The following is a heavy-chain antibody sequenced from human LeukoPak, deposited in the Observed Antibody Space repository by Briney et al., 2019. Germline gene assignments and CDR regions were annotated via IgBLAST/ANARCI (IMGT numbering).Heavy chain of an antibody. CDR2: ISSSGSTI. J-gene: IGHJ3*02. CDR3: ARDDDYYDSSGYGAFDI. CDR1: GFTFSDYY. Sequence: PGGSLRLSCAASGFTFSDYYMSWIRQAPGKGLEWVSYISSSGSTIYYADSVKGRFTISRDNAKNSLYLQMNSLRAEDTAVYYCARDDDYYDSSGYGAFDIWGRGTMVTVSS. V-gene: IGHV3-11*01. D-gene: IGHD3-22*01.